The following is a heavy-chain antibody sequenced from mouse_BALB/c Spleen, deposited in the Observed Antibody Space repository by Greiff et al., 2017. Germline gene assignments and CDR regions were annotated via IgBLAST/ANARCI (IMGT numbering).Heavy chain of an antibody. CDR1: GFTFSSYA. CDR3: ARHGDYDGDYYAMDY. J-gene: IGHJ4*01. V-gene: IGHV5-9-3*01. Sequence: DVQLVESGGGLVKPGGSLKLSCAASGFTFSSYAMSWVRQTPEKRLEWVATISSGGSYTYYPDSVKGRFTISRDNAKNTLYLQMSSLRSEDTAMYYCARHGDYDGDYYAMDYWGQGTSVTVSS. D-gene: IGHD2-4*01. CDR2: ISSGGSYT.